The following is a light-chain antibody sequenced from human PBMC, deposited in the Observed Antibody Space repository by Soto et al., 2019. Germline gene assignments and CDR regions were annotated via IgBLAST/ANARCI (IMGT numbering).Light chain of an antibody. V-gene: IGKV1-5*01. J-gene: IGKJ1*01. CDR2: DAS. Sequence: DIQMTQSPSTLSASVGDRVTITCRASQSISSWLAWYQQKPGKAPKLLIYDASNLESGVPSTFSGSGSGTEFTLTISSLQPDDFATYYCQQYNSYPWTFGQGTTGDIK. CDR3: QQYNSYPWT. CDR1: QSISSW.